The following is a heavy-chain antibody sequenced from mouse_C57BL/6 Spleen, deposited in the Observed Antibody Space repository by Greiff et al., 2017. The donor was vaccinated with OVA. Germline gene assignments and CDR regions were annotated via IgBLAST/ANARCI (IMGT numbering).Heavy chain of an antibody. J-gene: IGHJ4*01. CDR3: ARRGYYDSYYAMDY. CDR2: IDPSDSYT. V-gene: IGHV1-69*01. CDR1: GYTFTSYW. D-gene: IGHD2-4*01. Sequence: VQLQQPGAELVMPGASVKLSCKASGYTFTSYWMHWVKQRPGQGLEWIGEIDPSDSYTNYNQKFKGKSTLTVDKPSSTAYMQLSSLTSADSAVYYCARRGYYDSYYAMDYWGQGTSVTVSS.